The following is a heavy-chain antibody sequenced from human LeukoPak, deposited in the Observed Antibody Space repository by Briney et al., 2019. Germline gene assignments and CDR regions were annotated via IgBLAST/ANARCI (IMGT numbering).Heavy chain of an antibody. CDR2: IIPIFGTA. CDR1: GGTFSSYA. CDR3: ASALDSSSTSCSGRVAFDI. Sequence: ASVKVSCKASGGTFSSYAISWVRQAPGQGLEWMGGIIPIFGTANYAQKFQGRVTITADESTSTAYMELSSLRSEDTAVYYCASALDSSSTSCSGRVAFDIWGQGTMVTVSS. D-gene: IGHD2-2*01. V-gene: IGHV1-69*13. J-gene: IGHJ3*02.